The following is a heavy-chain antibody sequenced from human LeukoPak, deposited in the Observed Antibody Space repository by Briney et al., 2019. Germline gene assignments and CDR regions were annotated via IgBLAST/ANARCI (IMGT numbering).Heavy chain of an antibody. CDR1: GGTFSSYA. Sequence: SVKVSSKASGGTFSSYAISWVRQAPGQGLEWMGGITPIFGTANYAQKFQGRVTITADESTSTAYMELSSLRSEDTAVYYCARDEGYSYGYSNFDYWGQGTLVTVSS. D-gene: IGHD5-18*01. CDR3: ARDEGYSYGYSNFDY. CDR2: ITPIFGTA. J-gene: IGHJ4*02. V-gene: IGHV1-69*13.